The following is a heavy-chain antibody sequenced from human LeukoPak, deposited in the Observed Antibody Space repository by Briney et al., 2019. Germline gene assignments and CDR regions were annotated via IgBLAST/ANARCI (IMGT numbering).Heavy chain of an antibody. D-gene: IGHD3-10*01. CDR3: AKDLWGQRFGELLLDY. Sequence: PGGSLRLSCAASGFTFSSYSMNWVRQAPGKGLEWVSAISGSGGSTYYADSVKGRFTISRDNSKNTLYLQMNSLRAEDTAVYYCAKDLWGQRFGELLLDYWGQGTLVTVSS. J-gene: IGHJ4*02. CDR1: GFTFSSYS. CDR2: ISGSGGST. V-gene: IGHV3-23*01.